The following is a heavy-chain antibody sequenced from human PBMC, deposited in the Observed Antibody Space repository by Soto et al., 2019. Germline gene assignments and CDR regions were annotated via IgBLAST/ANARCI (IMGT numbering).Heavy chain of an antibody. D-gene: IGHD6-19*01. V-gene: IGHV3-30*18. Sequence: PGGSLRLSCAASGFTFSSYGMHWVRQAPGKGLEWVAVISYDGSNKYYADSVKGRFTISRDNSKNTLYLQMNSLRAEDTAVYYCAKDRGWYSTRWGDFDYWGQGTLVTVSS. CDR1: GFTFSSYG. CDR3: AKDRGWYSTRWGDFDY. J-gene: IGHJ4*02. CDR2: ISYDGSNK.